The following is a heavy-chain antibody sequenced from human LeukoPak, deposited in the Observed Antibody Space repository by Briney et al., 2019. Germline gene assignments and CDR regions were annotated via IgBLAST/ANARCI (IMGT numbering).Heavy chain of an antibody. CDR1: GYTLTELS. CDR3: ARGRSMVRGVSPPYYYGMDV. J-gene: IGHJ6*02. D-gene: IGHD3-10*01. Sequence: ASVKVSCKVSGYTLTELSMHWVRQAPGKGLEWMGGFGPEDGETIYAQKFQGRVTMTEDTSTDTAYMELSSLRSDDTAVYYCARGRSMVRGVSPPYYYGMDVWGQGTTITVSS. CDR2: FGPEDGET. V-gene: IGHV1-24*01.